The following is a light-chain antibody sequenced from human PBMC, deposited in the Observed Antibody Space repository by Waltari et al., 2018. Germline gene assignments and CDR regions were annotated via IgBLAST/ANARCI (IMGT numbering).Light chain of an antibody. CDR3: QTGGHGTWV. CDR2: VNSDGSH. Sequence: QLVLTQSPSASASLGATVMLTCTLSSAHKSTLNSMLQQQPEKGPRDLMKVNSDGSHSTGDKIPDRFSGSSSGAERYLTISSVQSEDEADYYCQTGGHGTWVFGGGTKLTVL. J-gene: IGLJ3*02. V-gene: IGLV4-69*01. CDR1: SAHKSTL.